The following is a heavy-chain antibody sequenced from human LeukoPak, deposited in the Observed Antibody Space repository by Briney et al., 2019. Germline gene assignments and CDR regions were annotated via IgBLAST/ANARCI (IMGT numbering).Heavy chain of an antibody. Sequence: ASVKVSCKASGYTFTSYDINWVRQATGQGLEWMGWMNPNSGNTGYAQKFQGRVTITRNTSISTAYMELSSLRSEDTAVYYCAFAGSYWDGFDIWGQGTMVTVSS. CDR3: AFAGSYWDGFDI. V-gene: IGHV1-8*03. CDR1: GYTFTSYD. CDR2: MNPNSGNT. J-gene: IGHJ3*02. D-gene: IGHD1-26*01.